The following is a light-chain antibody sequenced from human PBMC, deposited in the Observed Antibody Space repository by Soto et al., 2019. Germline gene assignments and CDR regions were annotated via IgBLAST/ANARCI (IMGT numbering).Light chain of an antibody. CDR3: SSYTSSSTLV. CDR1: SSDAV. CDR2: GVT. J-gene: IGLJ2*01. Sequence: QSALTQPASVSGSPGQSITISCTGTSSDAVSWYQLHPGKAPKLIIFGVTNRPSGVSNRFSGSKSGNTASLTISGLQAEDEADYYCSSYTSSSTLVFGGGTKLTVL. V-gene: IGLV2-14*01.